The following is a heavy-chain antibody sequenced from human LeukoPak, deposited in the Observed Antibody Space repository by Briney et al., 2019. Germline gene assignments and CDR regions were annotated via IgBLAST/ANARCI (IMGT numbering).Heavy chain of an antibody. CDR2: IKQDGSEK. J-gene: IGHJ4*02. D-gene: IGHD3-22*01. Sequence: GGSLRLSCAASGFTFSRYWMSWVPQVPRKGLEWVANIKQDGSEKYYVDSVKGRFTISRDNAKNSLYLQMNSLRAEDTAVYYCARDKGDYDSSGSLFVFGGQGTLVTVSS. V-gene: IGHV3-7*03. CDR3: ARDKGDYDSSGSLFVF. CDR1: GFTFSRYW.